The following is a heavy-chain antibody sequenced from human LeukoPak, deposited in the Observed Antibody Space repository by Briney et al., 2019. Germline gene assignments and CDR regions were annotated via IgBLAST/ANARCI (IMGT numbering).Heavy chain of an antibody. V-gene: IGHV4-39*01. CDR1: GGSINGDSYS. CDR3: ARGRPQVRLGYKVVLYYVDY. Sequence: PSETLSLTCSVSGGSINGDSYSWGWIRQPPGKGLEWIGSFFYSGSTYYNPSLKSRITISVDTSKNQFSLNLTSVTAADTAVYYCARGRPQVRLGYKVVLYYVDYWGQGTLGTAYS. D-gene: IGHD3-16*01. CDR2: FFYSGST. J-gene: IGHJ4*02.